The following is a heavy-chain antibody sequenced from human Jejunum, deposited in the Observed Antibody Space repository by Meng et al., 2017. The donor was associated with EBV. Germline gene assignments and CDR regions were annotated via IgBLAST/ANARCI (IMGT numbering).Heavy chain of an antibody. V-gene: IGHV4-61*01. D-gene: IGHD2-21*02. CDR3: AGDRRAYCGSDCNPLDY. J-gene: IGHJ4*02. CDR2: MYYSGSS. Sequence: VQLKEPGPGLVKPSETLSLTCTVSGDSVSSRSYYWNWIRQPPGKGLEWIGYMYYSGSSNYNPSLKSRVTISIDMSKNQFSLKLNSVTAADTAVYYCAGDRRAYCGSDCNPLDYWGQGTLVTVSS. CDR1: GDSVSSRSYY.